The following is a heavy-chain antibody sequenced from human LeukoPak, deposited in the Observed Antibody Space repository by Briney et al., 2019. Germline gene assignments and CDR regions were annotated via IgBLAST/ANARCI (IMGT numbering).Heavy chain of an antibody. V-gene: IGHV1-2*02. CDR3: ARSGHYDFWSGYVPLDY. J-gene: IGHJ4*02. Sequence: ASVKVSCKASGYTFTGYYMHWVRQAPGQGLEWMGWINPNSGGTNYAQKFQGRVTMTRDTSISTAYMELGRLRSDDTAVYYCARSGHYDFWSGYVPLDYWGQGTLVTVSS. CDR2: INPNSGGT. D-gene: IGHD3-3*01. CDR1: GYTFTGYY.